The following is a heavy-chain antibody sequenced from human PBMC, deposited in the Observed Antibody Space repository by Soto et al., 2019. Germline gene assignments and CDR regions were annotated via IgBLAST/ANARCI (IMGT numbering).Heavy chain of an antibody. Sequence: PSETLSLTCTVSGGSISSGGYYWSWIRQHPGKGLEWIGYIYYSGSTYYNPSLKSRVTISVDTSKNQFSLKLSPVTAADTAVYYCARGVTMVRGVIHTPYFDYWGQGTLVTVSS. CDR2: IYYSGST. D-gene: IGHD3-10*01. J-gene: IGHJ4*02. CDR3: ARGVTMVRGVIHTPYFDY. V-gene: IGHV4-31*03. CDR1: GGSISSGGYY.